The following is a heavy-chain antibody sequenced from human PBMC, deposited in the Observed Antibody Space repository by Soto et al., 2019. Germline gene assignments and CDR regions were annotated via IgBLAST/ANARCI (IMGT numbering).Heavy chain of an antibody. V-gene: IGHV3-30*18. J-gene: IGHJ6*02. CDR1: GFTFSTYG. D-gene: IGHD4-4*01. CDR3: AKHSNNGGSRYYYYGMDV. Sequence: QVQLVESGGGVVQPGRSLRLSCAASGFTFSTYGMHWVRQAPGKGLEWVAVISYDGSNKYYADSVKGRFTISRDNSKNTLYLQMNSLRAEDTAVYYCAKHSNNGGSRYYYYGMDVWGQGTTVTVFS. CDR2: ISYDGSNK.